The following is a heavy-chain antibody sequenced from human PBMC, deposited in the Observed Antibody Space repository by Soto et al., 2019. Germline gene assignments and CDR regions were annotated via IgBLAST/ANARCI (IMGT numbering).Heavy chain of an antibody. CDR2: INAGNGDT. V-gene: IGHV1-3*01. D-gene: IGHD3-10*01. CDR1: GYTFTSYA. J-gene: IGHJ4*02. CDR3: ARGLKRWFGEPISDY. Sequence: ASVKVSCKASGYTFTSYAMHWVRQAPGQRLEWMGWINAGNGDTKYSQKFQGRVTITRDTSASTAYMELSSLRSEDTAVYYCARGLKRWFGEPISDYWGQGTLVTVSS.